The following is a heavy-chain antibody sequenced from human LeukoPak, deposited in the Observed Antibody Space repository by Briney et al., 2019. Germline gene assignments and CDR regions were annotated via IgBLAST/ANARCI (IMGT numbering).Heavy chain of an antibody. CDR2: VFYSGST. V-gene: IGHV4-59*08. CDR3: ARQFRGYFDF. CDR1: GDSISSDY. Sequence: SETLSLTCTVSGDSISSDYWSWLRQPPGRGLEWIGSVFYSGSTNYNPSLKSRVTISVDTSKNQFPLNLTSVTAADTAVYYCARQFRGYFDFWGQGALVTVSS. J-gene: IGHJ4*02.